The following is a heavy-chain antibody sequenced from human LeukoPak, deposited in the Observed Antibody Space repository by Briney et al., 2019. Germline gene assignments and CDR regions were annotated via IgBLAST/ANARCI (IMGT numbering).Heavy chain of an antibody. CDR1: GFTFSSYA. Sequence: GGSLRLSCAASGFTFSSYAMSWVRQAPGKGLEWVSSISSSSSYIYYADSVKGRFTISRDNAKNSLYLQMNSLRAEDTAVYYCARDKHYDFWSGPSYYYYGMDVWGQGTTVTVSS. V-gene: IGHV3-21*01. CDR3: ARDKHYDFWSGPSYYYYGMDV. D-gene: IGHD3-3*01. J-gene: IGHJ6*02. CDR2: ISSSSSYI.